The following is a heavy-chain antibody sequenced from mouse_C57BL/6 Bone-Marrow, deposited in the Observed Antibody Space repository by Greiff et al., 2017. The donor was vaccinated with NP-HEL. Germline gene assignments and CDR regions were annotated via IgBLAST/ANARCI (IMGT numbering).Heavy chain of an antibody. CDR1: GFTFSSYG. V-gene: IGHV5-6*01. Sequence: EVQLVESGGDLVKPGGSLKLSCAASGFTFSSYGMSWVRQTPDKRLEWVATISSGGSYTYYPDSVKGRFTISRDNAKNTLYLQMSSLKSEDTAMYYCARKGLYYYGLYWYFDVWGTGTTVTVSS. J-gene: IGHJ1*03. CDR3: ARKGLYYYGLYWYFDV. CDR2: ISSGGSYT. D-gene: IGHD1-1*01.